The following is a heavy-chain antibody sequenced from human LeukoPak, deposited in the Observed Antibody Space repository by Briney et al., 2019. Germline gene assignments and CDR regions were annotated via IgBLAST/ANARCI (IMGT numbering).Heavy chain of an antibody. V-gene: IGHV3-53*01. Sequence: GGSLRLSCAASRLTVTNTYMTWVRQAPGKGLEWVSVIYSGGGTNYTDSLKGRVSISRDKSKNTLYLKMNSLSVEDTAVYYCVAEDTYWGQGTLVSVSS. CDR1: RLTVTNTY. D-gene: IGHD5-18*01. CDR3: VAEDTY. J-gene: IGHJ4*02. CDR2: IYSGGGT.